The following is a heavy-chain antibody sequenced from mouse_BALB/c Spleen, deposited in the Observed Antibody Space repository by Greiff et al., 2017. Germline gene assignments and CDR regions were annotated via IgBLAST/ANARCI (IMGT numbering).Heavy chain of an antibody. J-gene: IGHJ4*01. V-gene: IGHV5-6-5*01. CDR1: GFTFSSYA. D-gene: IGHD1-1*01. CDR2: ISSGGST. Sequence: EVQLQESGGGLVKPGGSLKLSCAASGFTFSSYAMSWVRQTPEKRLEWVASISSGGSTYYPDSVKGRFTISRDNARNILYLQMSSLRSEDTAMYYCARGITTVAGAMDYWGQGTSVTVSS. CDR3: ARGITTVAGAMDY.